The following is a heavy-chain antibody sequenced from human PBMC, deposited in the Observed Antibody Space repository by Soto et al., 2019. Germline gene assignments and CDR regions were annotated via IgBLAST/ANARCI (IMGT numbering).Heavy chain of an antibody. Sequence: EVQLLESGGGLVQPGGSLRLSCAASGFTFSSYAMSWVRQAPGKGLEWVSAISGSGGSTYYADSVKGRFTISRDNTKNTLDTQKNNIRAENTTVYYCAKPHAIAELATFDYWGQGTLVTVPS. CDR1: GFTFSSYA. CDR3: AKPHAIAELATFDY. V-gene: IGHV3-23*01. D-gene: IGHD1-26*01. J-gene: IGHJ4*02. CDR2: ISGSGGST.